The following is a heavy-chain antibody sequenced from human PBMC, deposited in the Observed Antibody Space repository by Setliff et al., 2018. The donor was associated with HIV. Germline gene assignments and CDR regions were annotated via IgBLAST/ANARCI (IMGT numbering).Heavy chain of an antibody. J-gene: IGHJ4*02. D-gene: IGHD5-18*01. Sequence: GGSLRLSCAASGFAFSSYSMNWVRQAPGKGLEWVSSISTSGRYIKQGGSEKYYVDSVKGRFTMSRDNAKNSLFLQMHSLRAEDTAVYYCARVADGYNSYFDYWGQGTVVTVSS. CDR2: ISTSGRYIKQGGSEK. CDR3: ARVADGYNSYFDY. CDR1: GFAFSSYS. V-gene: IGHV3-21*01.